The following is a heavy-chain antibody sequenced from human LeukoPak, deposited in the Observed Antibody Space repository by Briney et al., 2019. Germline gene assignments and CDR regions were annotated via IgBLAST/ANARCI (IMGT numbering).Heavy chain of an antibody. J-gene: IGHJ5*02. Sequence: PGGFLRLSREASGFTFSSYAMSWVRQAPGKGLEWVSAISGSGGSTYYADSVKGRFTISRDNSKNTLYLQMNSLRAEDTAVYYCAKGGLRGSFDPWGQGTLVTVSS. CDR3: AKGGLRGSFDP. CDR2: ISGSGGST. V-gene: IGHV3-23*01. CDR1: GFTFSSYA.